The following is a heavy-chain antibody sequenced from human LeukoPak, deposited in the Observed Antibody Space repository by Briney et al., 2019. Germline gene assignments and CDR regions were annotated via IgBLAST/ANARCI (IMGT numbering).Heavy chain of an antibody. CDR2: IWYDGSNK. CDR3: ARDRGGSGGRPVWFDP. J-gene: IGHJ5*02. V-gene: IGHV3-33*01. CDR1: GFTFSSYG. D-gene: IGHD2-15*01. Sequence: PGGSLRLSCAASGFTFSSYGMHWVRQAPGKGLEWVAVIWYDGSNKYYADSVKGRFTISRDNSKNTLYLQMNSLRAEDTAVYYGARDRGGSGGRPVWFDPWGQGTLVTVSS.